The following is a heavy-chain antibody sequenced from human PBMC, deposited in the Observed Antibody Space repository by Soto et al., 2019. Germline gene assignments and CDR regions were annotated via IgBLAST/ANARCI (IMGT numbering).Heavy chain of an antibody. CDR1: GADINTYS. CDR3: ARDRVAGYNFYYGMDV. CDR2: IYTSASI. D-gene: IGHD6-19*01. J-gene: IGHJ6*02. Sequence: SETLSLTCSVSGADINTYSWTWIRQPAGKGLEWIGRIYTSASINYNPSLRGRVTLSVDTSTNQVSLKLASVTAADTAVYYCARDRVAGYNFYYGMDVWGQGTTVTVSS. V-gene: IGHV4-4*07.